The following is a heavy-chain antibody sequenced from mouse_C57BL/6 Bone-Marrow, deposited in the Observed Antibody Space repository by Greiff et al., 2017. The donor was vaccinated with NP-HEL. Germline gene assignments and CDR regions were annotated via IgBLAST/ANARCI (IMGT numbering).Heavy chain of an antibody. CDR1: GFTFSDYY. V-gene: IGHV5-16*01. D-gene: IGHD2-4*01. Sequence: EVKLVESEGGLVQPGSSMKLSCTASGFTFSDYYMAWVRQVPEKGLEWVANINYDGSSTYYLDSLKSRFIISRDNAKNIPYLQMSSLKSEDTATYYCAREGGLRRRTYAMDYWGQGTSVTVSS. CDR2: INYDGSST. J-gene: IGHJ4*01. CDR3: AREGGLRRRTYAMDY.